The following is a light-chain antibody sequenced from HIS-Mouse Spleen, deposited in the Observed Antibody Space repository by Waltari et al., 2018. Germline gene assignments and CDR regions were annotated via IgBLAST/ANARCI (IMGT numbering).Light chain of an antibody. CDR3: QQSYSTPPWT. Sequence: DIQMTQSPSSLSASGGDRVTITCRASQSISSYLNWYQQKPGKAPKLLIYDASSLQSGVPSRFRGSGSGTDFTLTIRSLQPEDFATYYCQQSYSTPPWTFGQVTKVEIK. CDR1: QSISSY. V-gene: IGKV1-39*01. CDR2: DAS. J-gene: IGKJ1*01.